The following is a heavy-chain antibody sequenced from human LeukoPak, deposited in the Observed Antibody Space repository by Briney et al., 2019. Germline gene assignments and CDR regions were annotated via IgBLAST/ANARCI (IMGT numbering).Heavy chain of an antibody. CDR3: ARVTGYSGADYGMDV. V-gene: IGHV3-21*01. J-gene: IGHJ6*02. CDR2: ISSSSSYI. Sequence: GGSLRLSCAASGFTFSSYSMNWVRQAPGKGLEWVSSISSSSSYIYYADSVKGRFPISRDNDKNSLYLQMNSLRAEDTAVYYCARVTGYSGADYGMDVWGQGTTVTVSS. CDR1: GFTFSSYS. D-gene: IGHD5-12*01.